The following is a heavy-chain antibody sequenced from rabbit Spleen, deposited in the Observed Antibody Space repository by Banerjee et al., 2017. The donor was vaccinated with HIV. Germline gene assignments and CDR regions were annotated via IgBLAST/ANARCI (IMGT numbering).Heavy chain of an antibody. CDR2: IWGGSSGST. D-gene: IGHD8-1*01. CDR3: ATGSSNRFNL. CDR1: GFDLSSYYY. V-gene: IGHV1S45*01. J-gene: IGHJ4*01. Sequence: QEQLEESGGGLVKPEGSLTLTCKASGFDLSSYYYMCWVRQAPGKGLEWIGCIWGGSSGSTHYASWAKGRFTISKTSSTTVILQMTSLTVADTATYFCATGSSNRFNLWGQGTLVTVS.